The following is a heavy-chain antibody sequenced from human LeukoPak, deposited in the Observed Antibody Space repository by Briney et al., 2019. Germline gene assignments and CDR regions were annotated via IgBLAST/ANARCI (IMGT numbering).Heavy chain of an antibody. CDR1: GGSFSGYY. J-gene: IGHJ4*02. CDR2: INHSGST. Sequence: PSETLSLTCAVYGGSFSGYYWSWTRQPPGKGLEWIGEINHSGSTNYNPSLKSRVTISVDTSKNQFSLKLSSVTAADTAVYYCARGQLYHDSTGYSYWGQGTLVTVSS. CDR3: ARGQLYHDSTGYSY. D-gene: IGHD3-22*01. V-gene: IGHV4-34*01.